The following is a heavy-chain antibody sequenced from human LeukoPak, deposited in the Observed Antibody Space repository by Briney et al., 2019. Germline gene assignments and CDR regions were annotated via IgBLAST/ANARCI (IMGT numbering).Heavy chain of an antibody. Sequence: PGGSLRLSCAAAGFTFNNYAMSWVRQAPGEGLKWVSGISSGGSTYNADSVKGRFTISRDNSKNTLYPEMNSLRAEDPAVYYCAKDTYSTSPYYFDYWGQGTLVTVSS. D-gene: IGHD1-26*01. CDR1: GFTFNNYA. CDR3: AKDTYSTSPYYFDY. CDR2: ISSGGST. J-gene: IGHJ4*02. V-gene: IGHV3-23*01.